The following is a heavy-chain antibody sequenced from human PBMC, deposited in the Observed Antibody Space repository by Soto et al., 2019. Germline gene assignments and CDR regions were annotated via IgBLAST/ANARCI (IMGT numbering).Heavy chain of an antibody. D-gene: IGHD2-15*01. CDR3: AKDSDYRDRIFRYCDL. J-gene: IGHJ2*01. CDR2: INNSGGDT. V-gene: IGHV3-23*01. Sequence: EVQLLESGGGLVQPGGSLRLSCAASGFTLSSYAMSWVRQAPGKGLEGVSVINNSGGDTYYADSVKGRFAISRDSSKNTLYLQMNSLRAEDTAVYYCAKDSDYRDRIFRYCDLWGRGTLVTVSS. CDR1: GFTLSSYA.